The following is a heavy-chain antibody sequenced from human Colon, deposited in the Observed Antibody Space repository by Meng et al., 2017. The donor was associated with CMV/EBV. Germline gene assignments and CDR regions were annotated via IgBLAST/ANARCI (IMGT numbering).Heavy chain of an antibody. D-gene: IGHD3-3*01. J-gene: IGHJ2*01. Sequence: SETLSLTCTVSGASLSGYYWSWIRLSPRKGLEWIGNVYYNGNTNNNPSLKSRVAISVDPSKNQFSLKLTSVTPADTAVYFCARGSGQYTGHDWYFDLWGRGTLVTVS. V-gene: IGHV4-59*01. CDR1: GASLSGYY. CDR2: VYYNGNT. CDR3: ARGSGQYTGHDWYFDL.